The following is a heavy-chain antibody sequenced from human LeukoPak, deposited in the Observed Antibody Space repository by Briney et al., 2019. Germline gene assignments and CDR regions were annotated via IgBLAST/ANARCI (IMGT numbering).Heavy chain of an antibody. CDR2: IYYSGST. V-gene: IGHV4-30-4*01. D-gene: IGHD3-3*01. CDR3: ARDFWSGYYGFDP. Sequence: PSQTLSLTCTVSGGSISSGDYYWSWIRQPPGKGLEWIGYIYYSGSTYYNPSLKSRVTISVDTSKNQFSLKLCSVTAADTAVYYCARDFWSGYYGFDPWGQGTLVTVSS. J-gene: IGHJ5*02. CDR1: GGSISSGDYY.